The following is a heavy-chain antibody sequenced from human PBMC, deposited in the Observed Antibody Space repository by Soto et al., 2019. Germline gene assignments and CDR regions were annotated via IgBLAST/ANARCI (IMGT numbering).Heavy chain of an antibody. CDR3: ASHKQWTNRMYYYGMDV. D-gene: IGHD6-19*01. Sequence: GESLKISCKGSGYSFTSYWIGWVRQMPGKGLEWMGIIYPGDSDTRYSPSFQGQVTISADKSISTAYLQWSSLKASDTAMYYCASHKQWTNRMYYYGMDVWGQGTTVTVSS. CDR2: IYPGDSDT. V-gene: IGHV5-51*01. CDR1: GYSFTSYW. J-gene: IGHJ6*02.